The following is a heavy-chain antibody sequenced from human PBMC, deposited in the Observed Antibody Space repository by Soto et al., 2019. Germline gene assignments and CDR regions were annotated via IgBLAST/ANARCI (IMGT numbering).Heavy chain of an antibody. D-gene: IGHD3-3*01. V-gene: IGHV3-23*01. J-gene: IGHJ4*02. CDR1: GFSFSTYA. CDR3: VKDEWDY. Sequence: PGGSLRLSCAASGFSFSTYAMSWVRQAPGRGLEWVSASSGSNGNTYYADSVKGRFTISRDNSKDMLYLQMDSLRAEDTALYYCVKDEWDYWGPGTLVTVS. CDR2: SSGSNGNT.